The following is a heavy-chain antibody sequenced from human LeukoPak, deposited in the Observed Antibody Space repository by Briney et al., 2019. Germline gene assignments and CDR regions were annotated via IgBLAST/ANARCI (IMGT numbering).Heavy chain of an antibody. J-gene: IGHJ6*02. V-gene: IGHV1-46*01. CDR3: ARDRGVPLRKYYYYGMDV. CDR2: INPSGGST. Sequence: GASVKVSCKASGYTFTNYFMHWVRQAPGQGLEWMGIINPSGGSTSYAQKFQGRVTMTRDTSTSTVYMELRSLTSEDTAVYYCARDRGVPLRKYYYYGMDVWGQGTTVTVSS. D-gene: IGHD1-1*01. CDR1: GYTFTNYF.